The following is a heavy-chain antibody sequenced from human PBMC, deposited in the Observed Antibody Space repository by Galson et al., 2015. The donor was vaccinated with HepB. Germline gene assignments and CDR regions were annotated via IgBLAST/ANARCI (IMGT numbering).Heavy chain of an antibody. CDR2: ISAQNGNT. CDR1: GYMFNIYG. V-gene: IGHV1-18*01. Sequence: SVKVSCKASGYMFNIYGISWVRQAPGRGLEWMGWISAQNGNTKYAQKFQGRVTMTTDTSASTVYMELRSLRSDDTASYYCVRDSVDTALVMDYWGQGTLVTVSS. CDR3: VRDSVDTALVMDY. D-gene: IGHD5-18*01. J-gene: IGHJ4*02.